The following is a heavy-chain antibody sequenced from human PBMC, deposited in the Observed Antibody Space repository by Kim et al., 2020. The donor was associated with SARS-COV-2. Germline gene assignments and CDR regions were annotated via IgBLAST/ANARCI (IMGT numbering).Heavy chain of an antibody. V-gene: IGHV4-31*02. J-gene: IGHJ1*01. D-gene: IGHD4-17*01. Sequence: NPPLKGRVTRTVDTSKTQFPLKLSSVTAADTAVYYCARAPGDYAEYFQHWGQGTLVTVSS. CDR3: ARAPGDYAEYFQH.